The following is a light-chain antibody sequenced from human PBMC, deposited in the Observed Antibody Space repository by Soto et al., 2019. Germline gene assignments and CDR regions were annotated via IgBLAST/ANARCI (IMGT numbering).Light chain of an antibody. CDR1: QSVSSSY. J-gene: IGKJ1*01. CDR3: QQYDKWPRT. CDR2: GAS. Sequence: EIVLTQSPGTLSLSPGERATLSCRASQSVSSSYLVWYQQKPGQPPRLLIYGASSRATGIPDRFSGSGSGTDFTLTISRLEPEDFAVYYCQQYDKWPRTFGQGTKVDIK. V-gene: IGKV3-20*01.